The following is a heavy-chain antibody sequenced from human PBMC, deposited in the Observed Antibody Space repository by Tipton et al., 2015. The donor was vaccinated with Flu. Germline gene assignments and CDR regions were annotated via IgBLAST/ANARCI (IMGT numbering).Heavy chain of an antibody. D-gene: IGHD6-19*01. J-gene: IGHJ3*02. CDR2: IYTTGNT. CDR1: GGSISSYY. CDR3: ARRSSGQYLDGFDM. Sequence: LRLSCTVSGGSISSYYWSWIRQPAGKGLEWIGRIYTTGNTNYNPSLKSRVTMSVDTPKNPFSLKLTSVTAADTAVYYCARRSSGQYLDGFDMWSLGTMVTVSS. V-gene: IGHV4-4*07.